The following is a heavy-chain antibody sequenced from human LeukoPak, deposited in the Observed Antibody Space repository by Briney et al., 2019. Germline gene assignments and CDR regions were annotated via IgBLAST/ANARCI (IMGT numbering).Heavy chain of an antibody. D-gene: IGHD3-22*01. CDR2: IKQDGSEK. CDR1: GFTLSSYW. CDR3: AREYYYDSSGYYLVSYFQH. V-gene: IGHV3-7*01. J-gene: IGHJ1*01. Sequence: GGSLRLSCAASGFTLSSYWMSWVRQAPGKGLEGVANIKQDGSEKYYVVSVKGPFTISRYNAKNSLYLQMNSLRAEDTAVYYCAREYYYDSSGYYLVSYFQHWGQGTLVTVSS.